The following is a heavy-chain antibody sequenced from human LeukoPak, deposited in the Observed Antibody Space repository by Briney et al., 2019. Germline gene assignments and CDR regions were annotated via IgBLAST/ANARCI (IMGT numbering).Heavy chain of an antibody. Sequence: SETLSLTCAVCGGSFSGYYWSWIRQPPGKGLEWIGEINHSGSTNYNPSLKSRVTISVDTSKNQFSLKLSSVTAADTAVYYCARVGYCTNGVCVNWFDPWGQGTLVTVSS. J-gene: IGHJ5*02. V-gene: IGHV4-34*01. D-gene: IGHD2-8*01. CDR1: GGSFSGYY. CDR2: INHSGST. CDR3: ARVGYCTNGVCVNWFDP.